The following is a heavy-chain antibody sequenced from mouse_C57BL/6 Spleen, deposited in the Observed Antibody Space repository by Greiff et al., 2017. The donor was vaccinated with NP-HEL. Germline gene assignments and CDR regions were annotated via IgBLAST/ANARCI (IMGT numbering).Heavy chain of an antibody. CDR2: IYPGDGDT. CDR1: GYAFSSYW. D-gene: IGHD1-1*01. J-gene: IGHJ3*01. Sequence: VQLQQSGAELVKPGASVKISCKASGYAFSSYWMNWVKQRPGKGLEWIGQIYPGDGDTNYNGKFKGKATLTADNSSSTAYMQLSSLTTEDAAVYFCARGYGSTVAYWGQGTLVTVSA. CDR3: ARGYGSTVAY. V-gene: IGHV1-80*01.